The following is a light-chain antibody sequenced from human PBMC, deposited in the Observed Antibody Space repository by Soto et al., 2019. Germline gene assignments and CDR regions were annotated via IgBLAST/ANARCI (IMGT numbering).Light chain of an antibody. CDR2: DAS. Sequence: AIQLTQSPSSLSASVGDRVTITCRASQGISSALAWYQQKPGKAPKLLIYDASSLESGDPSRFSGSVSGTVFTFTISSLQPEDFATYYCQQFNSYPHTFGGGTKVDI. CDR1: QGISSA. CDR3: QQFNSYPHT. J-gene: IGKJ4*01. V-gene: IGKV1-13*02.